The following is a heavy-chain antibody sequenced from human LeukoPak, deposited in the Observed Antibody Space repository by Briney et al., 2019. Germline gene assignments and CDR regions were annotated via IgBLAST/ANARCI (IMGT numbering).Heavy chain of an antibody. Sequence: PGGSLRLSCAASGFTFSDYYMSWIRQAPGKGLEWVSHISDSGRTIYYADSVKGRFTISRDNAKNSLYLQMNSLRAEDTAVYYCAGQYYYAMDVWGQGTTVTVSS. J-gene: IGHJ6*02. CDR3: AGQYYYAMDV. CDR1: GFTFSDYY. V-gene: IGHV3-11*01. CDR2: ISDSGRTI.